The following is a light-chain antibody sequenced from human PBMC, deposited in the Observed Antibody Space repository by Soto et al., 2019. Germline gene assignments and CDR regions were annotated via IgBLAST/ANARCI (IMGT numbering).Light chain of an antibody. J-gene: IGLJ3*02. CDR2: GNS. Sequence: QSVLTQPPSVSGAPGQRVTISCTGSSSNIGAGYDVHWYQQLPGTAPKLLIYGNSNRPSGVPDRFSGSKSGTSASLAITGLQAEDEAEDYCQSYDSSLSGYWVFGGGTKLTVL. V-gene: IGLV1-40*01. CDR3: QSYDSSLSGYWV. CDR1: SSNIGAGYD.